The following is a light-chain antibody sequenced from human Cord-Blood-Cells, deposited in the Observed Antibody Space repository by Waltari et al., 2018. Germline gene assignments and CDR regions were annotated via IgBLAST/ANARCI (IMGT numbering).Light chain of an antibody. V-gene: IGLV2-23*02. CDR2: GVS. CDR1: SSDVGSYNL. Sequence: QSALTQPASVSGSPGQSITISCTGTSSDVGSYNLVSWYQQHPGKAPKLMIYGVSKRPSGVSNRISGSKSGNTASLTISGLQAEDEAEYYCCSYAGSSTFGVFGGGTKLTVL. J-gene: IGLJ2*01. CDR3: CSYAGSSTFGV.